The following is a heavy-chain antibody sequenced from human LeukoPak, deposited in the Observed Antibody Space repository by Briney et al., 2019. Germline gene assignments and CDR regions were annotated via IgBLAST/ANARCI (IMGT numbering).Heavy chain of an antibody. J-gene: IGHJ4*02. CDR1: GFALSDFE. Sequence: GGSPRLSCAASGFALSDFEMNWVRQAPGKGLEWLSYISSSGSIIYYADSVKGRFTVSRDKDKNSLFLQINSLRVEDTALYYCARGFDSWGQGTLVTVSS. CDR2: ISSSGSII. CDR3: ARGFDS. V-gene: IGHV3-48*03.